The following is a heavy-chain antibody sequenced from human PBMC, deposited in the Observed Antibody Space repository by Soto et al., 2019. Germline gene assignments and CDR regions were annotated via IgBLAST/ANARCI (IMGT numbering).Heavy chain of an antibody. CDR3: ARGVTAGVDY. CDR1: GYSFTSLD. J-gene: IGHJ4*02. V-gene: IGHV1-8*01. CDR2: MEPSSGQT. D-gene: IGHD1-26*01. Sequence: ASVKVSCKASGYSFTSLDINWVRQTAGPGLEWMGWMEPSSGQTGYAQKFHDRVTMTSDTSINTAYMELTTLTSDDTAFYYCARGVTAGVDYWGQGTLVTVSS.